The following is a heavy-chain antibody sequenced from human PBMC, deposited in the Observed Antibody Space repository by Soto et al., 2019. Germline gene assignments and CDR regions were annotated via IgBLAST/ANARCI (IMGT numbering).Heavy chain of an antibody. CDR1: GYTFTSYD. V-gene: IGHV1-8*01. CDR2: MNPNSGNT. J-gene: IGHJ6*03. D-gene: IGHD3-16*02. Sequence: QVQLVQSGAEVKKPGASVKVSCKASGYTFTSYDINWVRQATGQGLEWMGWMNPNSGNTGYAQKFQGRVTMTRNTRHSPKFQGRVTMTKNNSISTGQHELSSLRSEGTGRLYWARVGKGGWFGELLLPNYYYYMDVWGKGTTVTVSS. CDR3: HELSSLRSEGTGRLYWARVGKGGWFGELLLPNYYYYMDV.